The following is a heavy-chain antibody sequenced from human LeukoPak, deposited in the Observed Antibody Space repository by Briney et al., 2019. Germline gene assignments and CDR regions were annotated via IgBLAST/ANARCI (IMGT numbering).Heavy chain of an antibody. D-gene: IGHD5-12*01. CDR3: XXDAWSGYGLDY. CDR1: GLTFSSYG. CDR2: ISYDGSNK. J-gene: IGHJ4*02. V-gene: IGHV3-30*03. Sequence: GGSLRLSCAASGLTFSSYGMHWVRQAPGKGLEWVAVISYDGSNKYYADSVKGRFTISRDNSKNTLYLQMNSLRAEDTAVYYXXXDAWSGYGLDYWGQGTLVTVSS.